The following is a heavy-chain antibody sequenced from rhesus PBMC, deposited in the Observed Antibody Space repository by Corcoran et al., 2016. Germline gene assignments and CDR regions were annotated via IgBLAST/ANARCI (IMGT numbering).Heavy chain of an antibody. CDR2: SRGRSVRT. CDR3: ARHERIAGTMFRFDV. CDR1: GYSISSGYG. V-gene: IGHV4-127*01. D-gene: IGHD1-1-1*01. Sequence: QVQLQESGPGLVKPSETLSLTCAVSGYSISSGYGWRWIRQPPWKGLEWIGNSRGRSVRTTYNPSLKSRDTIAKDTSKNQLSLKLSSVTAADTAVYYGARHERIAGTMFRFDVWGPGVLVTVSS. J-gene: IGHJ5-1*01.